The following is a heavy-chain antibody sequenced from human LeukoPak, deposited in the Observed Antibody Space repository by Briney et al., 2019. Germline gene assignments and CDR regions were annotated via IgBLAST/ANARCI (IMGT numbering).Heavy chain of an antibody. J-gene: IGHJ6*03. V-gene: IGHV3-30*04. D-gene: IGHD2-15*01. CDR3: ARDRCSGGRCYSLSVGHMDV. CDR1: GFTFSNYA. Sequence: GGSLRLSCAASGFTFSNYAMHWVRQAPGKGLEWVSIISYDGSNKYYADSVRGRLTISRDNSKNTLYLQMNSLRAEDTALYYCARDRCSGGRCYSLSVGHMDVWGNGTTVTVSS. CDR2: ISYDGSNK.